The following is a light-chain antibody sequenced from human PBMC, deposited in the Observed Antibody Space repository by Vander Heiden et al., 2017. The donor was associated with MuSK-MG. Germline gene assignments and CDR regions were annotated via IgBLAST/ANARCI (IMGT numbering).Light chain of an antibody. V-gene: IGKV1-39*01. J-gene: IGKJ2*01. CDR1: QSISSY. CDR2: AAS. CDR3: QQSHFRSYT. Sequence: DIQMTQSPSSLSASVGDRVTITCRASQSISSYLNWYQQKPGKAPKLLIYAASSLQSGVPARFSGSGSGTDFTLTISSLQPEDFATYYCQQSHFRSYTFGQGTKLEIK.